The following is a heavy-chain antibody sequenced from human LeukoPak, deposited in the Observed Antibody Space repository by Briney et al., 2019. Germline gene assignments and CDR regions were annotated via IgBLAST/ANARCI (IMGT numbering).Heavy chain of an antibody. J-gene: IGHJ6*03. Sequence: SETLSLTCTVSGGSISSSSSYWGWIRQPPGKGLEWIGSVYNSGSTYYNPSLKSRVTISVDTSKNQFSLKLSSVTAADTAVYYCARVTYYYDSSGFLSESYYYYMDVWGKGTTVTVSS. CDR2: VYNSGST. CDR1: GGSISSSSSY. D-gene: IGHD3-22*01. V-gene: IGHV4-39*07. CDR3: ARVTYYYDSSGFLSESYYYYMDV.